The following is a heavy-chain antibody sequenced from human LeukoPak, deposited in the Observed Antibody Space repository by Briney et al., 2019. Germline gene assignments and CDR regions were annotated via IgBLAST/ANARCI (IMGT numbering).Heavy chain of an antibody. CDR1: GDSISSNSHY. CDR3: ARGGMYGDVPRHVHVWYFDY. Sequence: PSETLSLTCIVFGDSISSNSHYWGWIRQPPGKGLEWIGSMYYGGGAYYKPSLKSRVTISQDTAKNQFSLKLISVTAADTAVYYCARGGMYGDVPRHVHVWYFDYWGQGTLVTVSS. D-gene: IGHD4-17*01. V-gene: IGHV4-39*07. J-gene: IGHJ4*02. CDR2: MYYGGGA.